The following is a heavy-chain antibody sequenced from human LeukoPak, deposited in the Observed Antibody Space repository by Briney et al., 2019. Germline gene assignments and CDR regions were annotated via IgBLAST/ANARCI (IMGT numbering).Heavy chain of an antibody. CDR1: GGSISSSSYY. V-gene: IGHV4-39*01. D-gene: IGHD2-2*01. CDR3: ARHVYCSSTGCYAGGYYFDY. J-gene: IGHJ4*02. CDR2: IYYSGNT. Sequence: SETLSLTCTVSGGSISSSSYYWGWIRQPPGKGLEWIGTIYYSGNTYYNPSLKSRVTISVDTSKNQFSLKLSSVTAADTAVYYCARHVYCSSTGCYAGGYYFDYWGQGTLVTVSS.